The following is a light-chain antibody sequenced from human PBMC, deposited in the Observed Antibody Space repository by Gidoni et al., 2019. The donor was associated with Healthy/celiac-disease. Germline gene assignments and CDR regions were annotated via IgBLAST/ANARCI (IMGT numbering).Light chain of an antibody. V-gene: IGKV1-39*01. Sequence: DIQMTHSPSSLSASVGDRVTTTCRASQSISTYLYWYQQQPGKAPKLLIYAASSLHSRVPSRFSGSGSGTDFTLTISSLQPEDFATYYCQQSYSTPLTFGGGTKVEIK. J-gene: IGKJ4*01. CDR3: QQSYSTPLT. CDR2: AAS. CDR1: QSISTY.